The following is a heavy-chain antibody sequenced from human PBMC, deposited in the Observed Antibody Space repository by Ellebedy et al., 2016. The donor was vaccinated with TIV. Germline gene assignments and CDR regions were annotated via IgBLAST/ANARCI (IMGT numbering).Heavy chain of an antibody. CDR3: ARDYGDSLWGLDY. D-gene: IGHD4-17*01. V-gene: IGHV3-33*08. Sequence: GESLKISCAASGFTFSSYGMHWVRQAPGKGLEWVAVIWYDGSNKYYANSVKGRFTISRDNSKNTLYLQMNSLRAEDTAVYYCARDYGDSLWGLDYWGQGTLVTVSS. CDR2: IWYDGSNK. CDR1: GFTFSSYG. J-gene: IGHJ4*02.